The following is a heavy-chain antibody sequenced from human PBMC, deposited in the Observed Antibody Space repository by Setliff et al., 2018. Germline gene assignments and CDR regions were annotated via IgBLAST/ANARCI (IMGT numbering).Heavy chain of an antibody. Sequence: VASVKVSCKASGYTFTGYYMHWVRQAPGQGLEWMGWINPNSGGTNYARKFQGRVTMTRDTSISTAYMELSRLRSDDTAVYYCARDSPTSYSNFDYWGQGTLVT. J-gene: IGHJ4*02. CDR3: ARDSPTSYSNFDY. CDR2: INPNSGGT. CDR1: GYTFTGYY. D-gene: IGHD6-13*01. V-gene: IGHV1-2*02.